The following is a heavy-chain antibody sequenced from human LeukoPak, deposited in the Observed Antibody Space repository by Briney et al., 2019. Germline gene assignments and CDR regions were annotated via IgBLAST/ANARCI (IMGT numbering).Heavy chain of an antibody. CDR3: AKMSEPIAVASTDFDY. CDR2: INEDGSEK. D-gene: IGHD6-19*01. CDR1: GGSISSYY. J-gene: IGHJ4*02. V-gene: IGHV3-7*03. Sequence: ETLSLTCTVSGGSISSYYWSWIRQPPGKGLEWVANINEDGSEKYYVDSVKGRFTISRDNGKNALYLQMNSLRADDTAVYYCAKMSEPIAVASTDFDYWGQGTLVTVSS.